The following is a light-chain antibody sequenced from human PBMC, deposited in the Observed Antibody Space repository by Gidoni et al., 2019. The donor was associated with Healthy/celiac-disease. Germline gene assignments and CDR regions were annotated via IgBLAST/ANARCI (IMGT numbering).Light chain of an antibody. CDR2: DDS. CDR1: NIGSKS. Sequence: SYVLTQPPSAAAAPGRTARITCCGNNIGSKSVHWYQQKPGQAPVLVVDDDSDRPSGIPERFSGSNSGNTATLTISRVEAGDEAGYYCQVWDSSSDHAVFGGGTQLTVL. CDR3: QVWDSSSDHAV. J-gene: IGLJ7*01. V-gene: IGLV3-21*02.